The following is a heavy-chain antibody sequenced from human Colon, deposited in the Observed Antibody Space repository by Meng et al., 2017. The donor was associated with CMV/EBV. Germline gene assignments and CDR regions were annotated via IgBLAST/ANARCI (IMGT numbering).Heavy chain of an antibody. Sequence: QVRLLESGGGLVKPGGSLRLSCATAGFTFSDYYMSWIRQDAGKGLEWNSYISKSGDTTYYADSVRGRFTVSRDNAENSVYLQMNTLRVEDTAVYYCARLGQFDFWGQGALVTVSS. CDR1: GFTFSDYY. V-gene: IGHV3-11*01. CDR2: ISKSGDTT. CDR3: ARLGQFDF. D-gene: IGHD7-27*01. J-gene: IGHJ4*02.